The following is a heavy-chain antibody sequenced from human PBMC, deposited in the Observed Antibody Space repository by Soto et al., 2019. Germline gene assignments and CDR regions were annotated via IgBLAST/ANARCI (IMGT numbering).Heavy chain of an antibody. Sequence: QVQLVQSGAEVKKPGSSVKVSCKASGGTFSSYTISWVRQAPGQGLEWMGRIIPILGIANYAQKFQGRVTITADESTSTAYMELSSLRSEDTAVYYCARDGDYSNRQNDYWGQGTLVTVSS. V-gene: IGHV1-69*08. D-gene: IGHD4-4*01. CDR1: GGTFSSYT. CDR2: IIPILGIA. J-gene: IGHJ4*02. CDR3: ARDGDYSNRQNDY.